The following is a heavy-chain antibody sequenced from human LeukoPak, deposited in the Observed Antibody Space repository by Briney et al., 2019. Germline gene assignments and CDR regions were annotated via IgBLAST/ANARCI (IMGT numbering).Heavy chain of an antibody. CDR2: IYSGGST. D-gene: IGHD4-17*01. Sequence: GGSLRLSCAASGFTVSSNYMSWVRQAPGKGLEWVSAIYSGGSTYYADSVKGRFTISRDNSKNTLYLQMSSLRAEDTAVYYCARDPTVTNDAFDIWGQGTMVTVSS. CDR1: GFTVSSNY. V-gene: IGHV3-66*01. J-gene: IGHJ3*02. CDR3: ARDPTVTNDAFDI.